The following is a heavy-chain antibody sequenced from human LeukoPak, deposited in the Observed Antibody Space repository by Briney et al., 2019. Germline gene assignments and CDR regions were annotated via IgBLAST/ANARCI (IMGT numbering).Heavy chain of an antibody. CDR3: ARRGDTDAFDI. Sequence: PSETLSLTCTVSGGSISSYYWSWIRQPPGKGLEWIGYIYYSGSTNYNPSLKSRVTISVDTSKNQFSLKLSSVTAADTAVYYCARRGDTDAFDIWGQGTMVTVSS. D-gene: IGHD2-21*02. V-gene: IGHV4-59*08. CDR1: GGSISSYY. CDR2: IYYSGST. J-gene: IGHJ3*02.